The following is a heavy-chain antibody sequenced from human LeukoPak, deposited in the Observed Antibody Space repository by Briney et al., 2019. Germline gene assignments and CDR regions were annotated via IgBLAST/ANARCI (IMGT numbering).Heavy chain of an antibody. CDR2: MYYSGIT. Sequence: SETLSLTCTVSGGSISSGSHSWGWIRQPPGKGLEWIGTMYYSGITYYNPSLKSRVTISVDTSKNQFSLRLSSVTAADTAVYYCASFGGESLRFDYWGQGTLVTVSS. V-gene: IGHV4-39*07. CDR1: GGSISSGSHS. D-gene: IGHD3-10*01. CDR3: ASFGGESLRFDY. J-gene: IGHJ4*02.